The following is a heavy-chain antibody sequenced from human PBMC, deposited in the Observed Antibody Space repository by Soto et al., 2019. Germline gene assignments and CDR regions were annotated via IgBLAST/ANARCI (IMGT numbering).Heavy chain of an antibody. CDR1: GGSFSGYY. V-gene: IGHV4-34*01. D-gene: IGHD5-18*01. Sequence: PSETLSLTCAVYGGSFSGYYWSWIRQPPGKGLEWIGEINHSGSTNYNPSLKSRVTISVDTSKSQFSLKLNSVTAADTAVYYCARGEGNTAMVRHWFDPWGQGTLVTVSS. CDR2: INHSGST. J-gene: IGHJ5*02. CDR3: ARGEGNTAMVRHWFDP.